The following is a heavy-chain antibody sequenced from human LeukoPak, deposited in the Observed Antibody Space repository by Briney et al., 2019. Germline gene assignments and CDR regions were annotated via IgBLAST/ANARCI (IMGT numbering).Heavy chain of an antibody. Sequence: PGGSLRLSCAASGFTFSSYGMHWVRQAPGKGLEWVAVIWYDGSNKYYADSVKGRFTISRDNSKNTLYLQMNSLRAEDTAVYYCARDRGSSGWYCFDYWGQGTLVTVSS. J-gene: IGHJ4*02. CDR1: GFTFSSYG. CDR3: ARDRGSSGWYCFDY. D-gene: IGHD6-19*01. CDR2: IWYDGSNK. V-gene: IGHV3-33*01.